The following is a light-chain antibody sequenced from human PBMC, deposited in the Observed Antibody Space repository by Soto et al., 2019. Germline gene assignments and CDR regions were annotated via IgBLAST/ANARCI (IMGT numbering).Light chain of an antibody. V-gene: IGLV2-14*01. CDR1: SSDVGGYNY. CDR2: DVN. CDR3: SSYTSSSTLAV. Sequence: QSVLTQPASVSGSPGQSITISCIGTSSDVGGYNYVSWYQQHPGKAPKLMIYDVNNRPSGVSNRFSGSKSGNTASLTISGLQAEDEADYYCSSYTSSSTLAVFGGGTKLTVL. J-gene: IGLJ2*01.